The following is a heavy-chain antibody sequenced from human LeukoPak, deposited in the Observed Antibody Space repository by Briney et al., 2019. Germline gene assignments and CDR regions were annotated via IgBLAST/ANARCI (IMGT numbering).Heavy chain of an antibody. J-gene: IGHJ4*02. CDR1: GFTFSSYG. V-gene: IGHV3-33*01. Sequence: GGSLRLSCAASGFTFSSYGMHWIRQAPGKGLEWVAVILSDGSKEFYTDSVKGRFTISRDNSKNTLYLQMNSLRAEDTAVYYCVRDGPWERVDFDYWGQGTLVTVSS. D-gene: IGHD1-26*01. CDR2: ILSDGSKE. CDR3: VRDGPWERVDFDY.